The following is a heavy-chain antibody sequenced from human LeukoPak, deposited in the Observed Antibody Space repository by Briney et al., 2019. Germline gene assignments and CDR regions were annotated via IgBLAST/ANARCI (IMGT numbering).Heavy chain of an antibody. Sequence: GGSLRLSCAASGFSFSSYEWNWVRQAPGKGLEWISYIDTSGSTTFYADSVKGRSTTSRDNAKNSLFLQMSSLRAEDTALYYCARETIGCGGDCLDLRGQGTRVTVSS. CDR2: IDTSGSTT. CDR1: GFSFSSYE. V-gene: IGHV3-48*03. J-gene: IGHJ5*02. D-gene: IGHD2-21*01. CDR3: ARETIGCGGDCLDL.